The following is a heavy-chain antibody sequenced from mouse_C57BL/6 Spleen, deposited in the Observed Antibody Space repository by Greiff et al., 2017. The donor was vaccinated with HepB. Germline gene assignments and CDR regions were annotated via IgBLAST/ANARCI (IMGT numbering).Heavy chain of an antibody. D-gene: IGHD2-4*01. CDR3: ARERYDYDGYYFDY. J-gene: IGHJ2*01. CDR2: IYPGSGST. Sequence: LQESGAELVKPGASVKMSCKASGYTFTSYWITWVKQRPGQGLEWIGDIYPGSGSTNYNEKFKSKATLTVDTSSSTAYMQLSSLTSEDSAVYYCARERYDYDGYYFDYWGQGTTLTVSS. CDR1: GYTFTSYW. V-gene: IGHV1-55*01.